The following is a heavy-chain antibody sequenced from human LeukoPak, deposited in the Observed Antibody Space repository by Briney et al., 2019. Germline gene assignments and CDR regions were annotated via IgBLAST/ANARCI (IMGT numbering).Heavy chain of an antibody. CDR1: GYTFTSYY. CDR3: ARVEEGYGAGRRENYYYYYMDV. D-gene: IGHD3-10*01. V-gene: IGHV1-46*01. CDR2: INPSGGST. Sequence: ASVKVSCKASGYTFTSYYMHWARQAPGQGLEWMGIINPSGGSTSYAQKFQGRVTMTRDTSTSTVYMELSSLRSEDTAVYYCARVEEGYGAGRRENYYYYYMDVWGKGTTVTISS. J-gene: IGHJ6*03.